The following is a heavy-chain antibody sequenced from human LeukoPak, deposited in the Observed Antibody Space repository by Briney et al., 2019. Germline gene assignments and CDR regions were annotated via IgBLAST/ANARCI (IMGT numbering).Heavy chain of an antibody. Sequence: SETLSLTCTVSGGTIRSYYWSWIRQPPGKALEWIGYISYSGSTKYNPSLKSRVTISVDTSKSQFSLKLRSVTAADTAVYYCARDRTYSDSSTTYFYGMDVWGQGTTVTVSS. J-gene: IGHJ6*02. D-gene: IGHD1-26*01. CDR2: ISYSGST. CDR1: GGTIRSYY. V-gene: IGHV4-59*01. CDR3: ARDRTYSDSSTTYFYGMDV.